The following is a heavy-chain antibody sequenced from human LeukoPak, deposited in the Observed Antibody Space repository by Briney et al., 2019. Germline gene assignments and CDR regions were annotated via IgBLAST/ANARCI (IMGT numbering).Heavy chain of an antibody. CDR2: ISYDGSNK. CDR1: GFTFSSYA. J-gene: IGHJ4*02. CDR3: AKAIYRYQLLWNDY. Sequence: GGSLRLSCAASGFTFSSYAMHWVRQAPGKGLEWVAVISYDGSNKYYADSVKGRFTISRDNSKNTLYLQMNSLRAEDTAVYYCAKAIYRYQLLWNDYWGQGTLVTVSS. V-gene: IGHV3-30*04. D-gene: IGHD2-2*01.